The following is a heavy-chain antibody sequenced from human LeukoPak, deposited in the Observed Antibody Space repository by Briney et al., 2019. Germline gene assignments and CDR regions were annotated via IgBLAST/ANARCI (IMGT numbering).Heavy chain of an antibody. CDR3: ARGKAARLYNWFDP. Sequence: EASVKVSCKASGYTFTGYYMHWVRQAPGQGLEWMGWINPNSGGTNYAQKFQGRVTMTRDTSISTAYMELSRLRSDDTAVDYCARGKAARLYNWFDPWGQGTLVTVSS. CDR1: GYTFTGYY. J-gene: IGHJ5*02. CDR2: INPNSGGT. D-gene: IGHD6-6*01. V-gene: IGHV1-2*02.